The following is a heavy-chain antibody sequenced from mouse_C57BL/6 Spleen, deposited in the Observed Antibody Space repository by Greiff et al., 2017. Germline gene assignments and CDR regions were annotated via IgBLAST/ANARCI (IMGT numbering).Heavy chain of an antibody. CDR1: GYAFTNYL. D-gene: IGHD2-4*01. CDR3: ARSGDYDLYYYAMDY. CDR2: INPGSGGT. V-gene: IGHV1-54*01. Sequence: QVQLQQSGAELVRPGTSVKVSCKASGYAFTNYLIEWVKQRPGQGLEWIGVINPGSGGTNYNEKFKGKATLTADKSSSTAYMQLSSLTSEDSAVYFCARSGDYDLYYYAMDYWGQGTSVTVSS. J-gene: IGHJ4*01.